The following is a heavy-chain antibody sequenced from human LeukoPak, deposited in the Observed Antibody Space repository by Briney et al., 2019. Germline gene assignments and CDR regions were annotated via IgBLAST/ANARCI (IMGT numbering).Heavy chain of an antibody. D-gene: IGHD3-3*01. Sequence: SETLSLTCAVYGGSFSVYYWSWIRQPPGKGLEWIGEINHSGSTNYNPSLKSRVTISVDTSKNQFSLKLSSVTAADTAVYYCARGRITIFGVPDAFDIWGQGTMVTASS. V-gene: IGHV4-34*01. J-gene: IGHJ3*02. CDR2: INHSGST. CDR1: GGSFSVYY. CDR3: ARGRITIFGVPDAFDI.